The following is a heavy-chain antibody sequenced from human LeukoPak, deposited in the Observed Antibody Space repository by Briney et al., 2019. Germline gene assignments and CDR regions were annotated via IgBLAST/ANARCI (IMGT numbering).Heavy chain of an antibody. Sequence: SAKVSCKASGGTFSSYAISWVRQAPGQGLEWMGRFIPFLGIANYAQKFQGRVTITADKSTSTAYMELSSLRSEDTAVYYCARGKLPKIVVVPAAMSQYYYYYMDVWGKGTTVTVSS. J-gene: IGHJ6*03. V-gene: IGHV1-69*04. CDR2: FIPFLGIA. CDR1: GGTFSSYA. D-gene: IGHD2-2*01. CDR3: ARGKLPKIVVVPAAMSQYYYYYMDV.